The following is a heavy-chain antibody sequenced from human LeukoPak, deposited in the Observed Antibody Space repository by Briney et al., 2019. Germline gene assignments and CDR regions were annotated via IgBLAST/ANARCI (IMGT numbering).Heavy chain of an antibody. CDR3: ARDMSGYYDILTGYSPSYGMDV. CDR2: INGGNANT. Sequence: ASVKVSCEASGYTFTNYAMHWVRQAPGQRLEWMGWINGGNANTKYSQKFQGRVTITRDTSASTAYMELSSLRSEDTAVYYCARDMSGYYDILTGYSPSYGMDVWGQGTTVTVSS. D-gene: IGHD3-9*01. CDR1: GYTFTNYA. J-gene: IGHJ6*02. V-gene: IGHV1-3*01.